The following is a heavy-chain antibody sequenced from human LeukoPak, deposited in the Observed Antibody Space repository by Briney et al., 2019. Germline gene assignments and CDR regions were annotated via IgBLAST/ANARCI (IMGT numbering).Heavy chain of an antibody. Sequence: SETLSLTCTVSGGSISSSSYYWGWIRQPPGKGLEWIGNIYSSGSTYYNPSLKSRVTISVDTSKNQFSLKLGSVTAADTAVYYCARGAGGYSSSWYLFSDRTAGYFDYWGQGTLVTVSS. J-gene: IGHJ4*02. V-gene: IGHV4-39*07. CDR3: ARGAGGYSSSWYLFSDRTAGYFDY. CDR1: GGSISSSSYY. CDR2: IYSSGST. D-gene: IGHD6-13*01.